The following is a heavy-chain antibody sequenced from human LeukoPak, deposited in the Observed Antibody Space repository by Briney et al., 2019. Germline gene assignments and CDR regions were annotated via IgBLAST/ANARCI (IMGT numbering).Heavy chain of an antibody. CDR3: ARGIWSARTVDYYLDY. D-gene: IGHD2-21*01. V-gene: IGHV1-3*01. J-gene: IGHJ4*02. CDR2: IDGGNGNT. Sequence: ASVKVSCKASGYTFTRHAIHWVRQAPGQRLEWMGWIDGGNGNTKYSQKFQGRVTITRDTSASTVYMELSSLTSEDTAVYYCARGIWSARTVDYYLDYWGQGTLVTVSS. CDR1: GYTFTRHA.